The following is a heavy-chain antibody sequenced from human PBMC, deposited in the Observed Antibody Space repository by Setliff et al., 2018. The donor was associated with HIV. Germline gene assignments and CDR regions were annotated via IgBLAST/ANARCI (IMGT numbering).Heavy chain of an antibody. CDR1: GFTFSSHS. Sequence: PGGSLRLSCAASGFTFSSHSMNWVRQAPGKGLEWVSSISSSSSYIYYADSVKGRFTISRDNAKNSLYLQKNSLRAEDTAVYYCARGLSNSGLDEYDYWGQGTLVTVSS. CDR3: ARGLSNSGLDEYDY. D-gene: IGHD5-12*01. J-gene: IGHJ4*02. V-gene: IGHV3-21*01. CDR2: ISSSSSYI.